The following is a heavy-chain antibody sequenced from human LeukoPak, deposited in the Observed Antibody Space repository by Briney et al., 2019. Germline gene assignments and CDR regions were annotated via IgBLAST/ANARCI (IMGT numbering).Heavy chain of an antibody. D-gene: IGHD3-10*01. CDR2: INHSGST. CDR3: ARGYYYGSGSYFSS. V-gene: IGHV4-34*01. Sequence: TPSETLSLTCAVYGGSFSGYYWSWIRQPPGKGLEWIGEINHSGSTNYNPSLKSRVTISVDTSKNQFSLKLSSVTAADTAVYYCARGYYYGSGSYFSSWGQGTLVTVSS. J-gene: IGHJ4*02. CDR1: GGSFSGYY.